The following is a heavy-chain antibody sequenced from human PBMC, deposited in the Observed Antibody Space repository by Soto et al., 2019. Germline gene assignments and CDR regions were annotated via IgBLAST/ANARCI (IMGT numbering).Heavy chain of an antibody. CDR3: ARAPSEYIWGSYLRYYEY. CDR1: GFPFSNYA. V-gene: IGHV3-23*01. D-gene: IGHD3-16*01. J-gene: IGHJ4*02. CDR2: ISGTTGHA. Sequence: EVQILESGGGLVQPGGSLRLSCAASGFPFSNYAMAWVRQAPGKGLEWVSAISGTTGHAFYADSVKDRFTISRDNSKNTLYLQMDSLPAEDTAVYPCARAPSEYIWGSYLRYYEYWGQGTLVTVSS.